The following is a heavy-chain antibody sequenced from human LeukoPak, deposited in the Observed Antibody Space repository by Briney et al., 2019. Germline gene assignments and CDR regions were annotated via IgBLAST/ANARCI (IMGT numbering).Heavy chain of an antibody. CDR2: VWYDGSDK. J-gene: IGHJ4*02. D-gene: IGHD3-9*01. CDR1: GFTFSNYD. V-gene: IGHV3-33*01. Sequence: PGGSLRLSCVASGFTFSNYDMHWVRQAPGKGQEWLAIVWYDGSDKYYADSVKGRFTVSRDNSKNTLYLQMNSLRADDTAVYYCARDLNREDFDYWGQGTLVAVSS. CDR3: ARDLNREDFDY.